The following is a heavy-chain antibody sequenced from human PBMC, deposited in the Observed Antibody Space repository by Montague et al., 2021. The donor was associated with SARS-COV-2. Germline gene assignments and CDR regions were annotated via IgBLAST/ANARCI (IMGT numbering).Heavy chain of an antibody. D-gene: IGHD2-8*02. CDR2: ISGAGTAI. V-gene: IGHV3-48*03. J-gene: IGHJ4*02. CDR3: ARDLVVTDGISDY. CDR1: GFTFSNFE. Sequence: SLRLSCAASGFTFSNFEMTWVRHAPGKGLEWISYISGAGTAIYYADSVXGRFTISRDNAKNSLYLQMNSLRAEDTAVYYCARDLVVTDGISDYWGQGTLVTVSS.